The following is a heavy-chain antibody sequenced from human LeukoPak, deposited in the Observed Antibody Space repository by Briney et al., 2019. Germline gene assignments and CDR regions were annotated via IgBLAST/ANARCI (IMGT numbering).Heavy chain of an antibody. CDR3: ARPHCSSTSCPRDYYYMDV. V-gene: IGHV4-38-2*02. CDR2: IYHSGST. Sequence: SETLSLTCTVSGYSISSGYYWGWIRQPPGKGLEWIGSIYHSGSTYYNPSLKSRVTISVDTSKNQFSLKLSSVTAADTAVYYCARPHCSSTSCPRDYYYMDVWGKGTTVTISS. CDR1: GYSISSGYY. D-gene: IGHD2-2*01. J-gene: IGHJ6*03.